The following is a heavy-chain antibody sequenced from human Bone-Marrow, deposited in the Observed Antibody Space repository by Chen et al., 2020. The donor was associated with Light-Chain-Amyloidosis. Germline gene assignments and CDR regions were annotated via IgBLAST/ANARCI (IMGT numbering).Heavy chain of an antibody. CDR1: GFTFDDDA. CDR2: ISWNSGSI. D-gene: IGHD6-13*01. V-gene: IGHV3-9*01. CDR3: AKSSYSSSFFLDAFDI. Sequence: LVESGGGLVQPGRSLRLSCAASGFTFDDDAMHWVRQAPGKGLEWVSGISWNSGSIGYADSVKGRFTISRDNAKNSLYLQMNSLRAEDTALYYCAKSSYSSSFFLDAFDIWGQGTMVTVSS. J-gene: IGHJ3*02.